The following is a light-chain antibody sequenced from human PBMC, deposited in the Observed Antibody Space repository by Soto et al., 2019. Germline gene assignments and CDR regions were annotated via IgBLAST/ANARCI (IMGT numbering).Light chain of an antibody. CDR2: DNN. J-gene: IGLJ1*01. Sequence: QSVLTQPPSVSAAPGQKVTISCSGSGSNIGNNYVSWYQQVPGTALKLLIYDNNERPSEIPDRFSGSKSGTSATLGITGLQIGDEADYYCGTWDSSLSAHVFGTGTKLTVL. CDR3: GTWDSSLSAHV. V-gene: IGLV1-51*01. CDR1: GSNIGNNY.